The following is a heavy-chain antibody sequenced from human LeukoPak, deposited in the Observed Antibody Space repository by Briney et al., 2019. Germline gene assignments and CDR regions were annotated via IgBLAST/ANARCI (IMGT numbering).Heavy chain of an antibody. Sequence: PSETLSLTCAVYGGSFSGYYWSWIRQPPGKGLEWIGEINHSGSTNYNPSLKSRVTISVDTSKNQFSLKLSSVTAADTAVYYCAREGDILTIFGVVTNISFDYWGQGTLVTVSS. CDR3: AREGDILTIFGVVTNISFDY. V-gene: IGHV4-34*01. CDR2: INHSGST. CDR1: GGSFSGYY. J-gene: IGHJ4*02. D-gene: IGHD3-3*01.